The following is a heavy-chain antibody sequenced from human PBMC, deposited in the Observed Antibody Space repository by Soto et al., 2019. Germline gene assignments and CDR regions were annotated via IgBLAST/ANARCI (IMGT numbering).Heavy chain of an antibody. CDR1: GFTFGDYA. CDR3: TRILNYCSSTSCYHGGFDY. V-gene: IGHV3-49*04. D-gene: IGHD2-2*01. CDR2: IRSKAYGGTT. Sequence: GGSLRLSCTASGFTFGDYAMSWVRQAPGKGLEWVGFIRSKAYGGTTEYAASVKGRFTISRDDSKSIAYLQMNSLKTEDTAVYYCTRILNYCSSTSCYHGGFDYWGQGTLVTVSS. J-gene: IGHJ4*02.